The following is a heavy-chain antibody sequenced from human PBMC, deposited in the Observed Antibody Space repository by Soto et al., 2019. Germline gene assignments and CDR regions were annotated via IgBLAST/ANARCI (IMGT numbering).Heavy chain of an antibody. CDR3: ARERYYYDSSGYRGANNWFDP. Sequence: SETLSLTCTVSGGSISSGGYYWSWIRQHPGKGLEWIGYIYYSGSTYYNPSLKSRVTISVDTSKNQFSLKLSSVTAADTAVYYCARERYYYDSSGYRGANNWFDPWGQGTLVTVSS. V-gene: IGHV4-31*03. D-gene: IGHD3-22*01. J-gene: IGHJ5*02. CDR2: IYYSGST. CDR1: GGSISSGGYY.